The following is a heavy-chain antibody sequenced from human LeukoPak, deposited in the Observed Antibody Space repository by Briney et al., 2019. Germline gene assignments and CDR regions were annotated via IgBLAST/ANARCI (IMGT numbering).Heavy chain of an antibody. CDR1: GGSISSGSYY. J-gene: IGHJ5*02. Sequence: SQTLSLTCTVSGGSISSGSYYWSWIRQPPGKGLEWIGYIYYSGSTYYNPSLKSRVTISVDTSKNQFSLKLSSVTAADTAVYYCARAGEEDFQFRFDPWGQGTLVTVSS. CDR2: IYYSGST. CDR3: ARAGEEDFQFRFDP. V-gene: IGHV4-30-4*01. D-gene: IGHD3-10*01.